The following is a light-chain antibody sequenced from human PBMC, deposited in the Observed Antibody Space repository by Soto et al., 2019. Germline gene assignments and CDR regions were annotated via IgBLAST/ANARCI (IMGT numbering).Light chain of an antibody. CDR2: DVT. V-gene: IGLV2-11*01. CDR3: CSYAGSYFWV. J-gene: IGLJ3*02. CDR1: SSDVGGYDY. Sequence: QSVPTQPRSVSGSPGQSVTISCTGTSSDVGGYDYVSWYQQHPGKAPKLMIYDVTKRPSGVPDRFSGSKSGNTASLTISGLQAEDEADYHCCSYAGSYFWVFGGGTKLTVL.